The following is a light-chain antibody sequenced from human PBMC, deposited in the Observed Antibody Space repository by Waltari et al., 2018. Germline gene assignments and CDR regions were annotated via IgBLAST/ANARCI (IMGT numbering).Light chain of an antibody. CDR2: AAS. Sequence: DIQMTQSPFSLSASVGDRVTITCRASQGVKNYLAWVQQKPGEAPKSLIYAASSLQSGVPSKFSGSGSGTDFTLTISSLQPEDFATYYCQQYNSYPLTFGGGTKVEIK. V-gene: IGKV1-16*02. CDR1: QGVKNY. J-gene: IGKJ4*01. CDR3: QQYNSYPLT.